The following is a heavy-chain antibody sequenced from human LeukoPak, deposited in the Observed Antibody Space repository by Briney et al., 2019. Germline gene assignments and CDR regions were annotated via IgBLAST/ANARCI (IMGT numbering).Heavy chain of an antibody. J-gene: IGHJ5*02. CDR1: GCTFSSDD. D-gene: IGHD3-3*01. Sequence: ASVKVSCKASGCTFSSDDINWVRQAPGQGLEWMGWMNPKSGNTDYAQKFLGRVTMTRNTSISTAYMELSRLRSEDTAVYYCARCRVCRGVAPQQVWFDPWGQGTPVTVSS. V-gene: IGHV1-8*02. CDR3: ARCRVCRGVAPQQVWFDP. CDR2: MNPKSGNT.